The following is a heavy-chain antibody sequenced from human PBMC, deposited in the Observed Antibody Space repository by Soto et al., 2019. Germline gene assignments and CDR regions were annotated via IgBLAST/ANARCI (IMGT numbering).Heavy chain of an antibody. CDR1: GGTFSSYS. D-gene: IGHD1-26*01. J-gene: IGHJ4*02. V-gene: IGHV1-69*01. CDR3: ARDGGRHTGGIDY. Sequence: QVQLVQSGAEVKKPGSSVKVSCKASGGTFSSYSINWVRQAPGQGLEWMGEIIPVCGTANYAQMFQGRVTITADESTSTAYMELSSLRSEDTTVYYCARDGGRHTGGIDYWGQGTLVTVSS. CDR2: IIPVCGTA.